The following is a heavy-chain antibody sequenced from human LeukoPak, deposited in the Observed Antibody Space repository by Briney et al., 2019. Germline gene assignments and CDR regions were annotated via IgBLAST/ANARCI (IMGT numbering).Heavy chain of an antibody. V-gene: IGHV4-34*01. J-gene: IGHJ6*02. D-gene: IGHD3-10*01. CDR1: GGAFSGYY. CDR2: NKHSGRT. CDR3: ARHLGRRSALGYGSESYSSYYYGMDV. Sequence: SENLFLTFAGYGGAFSGYYWILFRQPPRKGPGWIGGNKHSGRTNYSPSLKSRVTISVDTSKTQFSLKLSSVTAADTAVYYCARHLGRRSALGYGSESYSSYYYGMDVWGQGTTVTVSS.